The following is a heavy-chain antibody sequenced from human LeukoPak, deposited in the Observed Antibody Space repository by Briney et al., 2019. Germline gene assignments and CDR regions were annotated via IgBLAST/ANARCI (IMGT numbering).Heavy chain of an antibody. CDR3: ARMVGGY. CDR2: INSDGSST. CDR1: GFTFSSYW. D-gene: IGHD3-10*02. J-gene: IGHJ4*02. V-gene: IGHV3-74*01. Sequence: PGGTLRLSCAASGFTFSSYWMHWVRQAPGKGLVWVSRINSDGSSTNYADSVRGRFTTSRDNAMNTLYLQMNSLRAEHTAEYYCARMVGGYWGQGTLVTVSS.